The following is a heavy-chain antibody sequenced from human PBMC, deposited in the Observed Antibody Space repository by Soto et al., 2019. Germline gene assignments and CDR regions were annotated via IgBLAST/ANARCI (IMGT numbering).Heavy chain of an antibody. J-gene: IGHJ3*02. D-gene: IGHD6-25*01. Sequence: PAGTLSLTCTVSGGSISSYYWSWIRQPPGKGLEWIGYIYYSRSTNYNPSLTSRITISVDTSKNQFSLKLSSVTAADTAVYYCARTGRLNDAFDIWGQGTLVTVSS. V-gene: IGHV4-59*01. CDR2: IYYSRST. CDR3: ARTGRLNDAFDI. CDR1: GGSISSYY.